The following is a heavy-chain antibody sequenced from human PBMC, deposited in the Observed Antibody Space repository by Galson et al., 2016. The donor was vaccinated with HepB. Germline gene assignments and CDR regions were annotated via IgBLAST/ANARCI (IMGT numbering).Heavy chain of an antibody. V-gene: IGHV4-4*02. CDR2: IYHTGDT. J-gene: IGHJ4*02. CDR1: GASISTNNW. D-gene: IGHD2-2*01. Sequence: ETLSLTCAVSGASISTNNWWHWVHQSPGKGLEWIGEIYHTGDTNYNPSLRSRVTLSVDKSKNQFSLKLNSVTAADTAVYYCAKIRLLCPSTTCYGVGLDYWGQGTLVTVSS. CDR3: AKIRLLCPSTTCYGVGLDY.